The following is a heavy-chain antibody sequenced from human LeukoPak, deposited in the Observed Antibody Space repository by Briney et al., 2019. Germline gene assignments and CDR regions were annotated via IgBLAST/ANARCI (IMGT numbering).Heavy chain of an antibody. D-gene: IGHD4-17*01. Sequence: GASVKVSCKASGGTFSSYAISWVRQAPGQGLEWMGGIIPIFGTANYAQKFQGRVTITADKSTSTAYMELSSLRSEDTAVYYCARVRYGDSDPYYYYYYMDVWGKGTTVTVSS. J-gene: IGHJ6*03. V-gene: IGHV1-69*06. CDR3: ARVRYGDSDPYYYYYYMDV. CDR2: IIPIFGTA. CDR1: GGTFSSYA.